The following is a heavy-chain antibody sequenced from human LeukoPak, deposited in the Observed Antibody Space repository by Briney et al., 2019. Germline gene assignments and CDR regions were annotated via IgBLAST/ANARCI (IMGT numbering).Heavy chain of an antibody. J-gene: IGHJ4*02. CDR1: GFTFSSYA. CDR2: IRYDGSNK. Sequence: PGGSLRLSCAASGFTFSSYAMHWVRQAPGKGLEGVAVIRYDGSNKYYADSVKARFNIYRDNSKNTLYLQMNSLRAEDTAVYYCAKDQDYYYFDYWGQGTLVTVSS. CDR3: AKDQDYYYFDY. D-gene: IGHD2/OR15-2a*01. V-gene: IGHV3-30*02.